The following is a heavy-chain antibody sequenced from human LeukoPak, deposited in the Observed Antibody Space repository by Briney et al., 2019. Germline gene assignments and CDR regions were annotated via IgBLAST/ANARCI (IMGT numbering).Heavy chain of an antibody. V-gene: IGHV3-23*01. J-gene: IGHJ6*02. D-gene: IGHD3-22*01. CDR1: GFTFSSYA. Sequence: GASLRLSCAASGFTFSSYAMSWVRQAPGKGLEWVSAISGSGGSTYYADSVKGRFTISRDKSKNTLYLQMNSLRAEDTAVYYCAKKIGGYYDSSGYYLDVWGQGTTVTVSS. CDR3: AKKIGGYYDSSGYYLDV. CDR2: ISGSGGST.